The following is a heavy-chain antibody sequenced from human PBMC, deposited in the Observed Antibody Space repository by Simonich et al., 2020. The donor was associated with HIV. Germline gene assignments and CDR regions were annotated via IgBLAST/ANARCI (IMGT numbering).Heavy chain of an antibody. CDR3: AAHGPGSYSSALDI. Sequence: QVQLVQSGAEVKKPGASVKVSCKASGYTFTDYNIHWVRQAPGQWLEGVGGVNPKNGGTHYPQKVQGRGTMTRDTSVTTANMHLTRLRSDDTAVYYCAAHGPGSYSSALDIWGQGTMVTVSS. D-gene: IGHD2-15*01. CDR1: GYTFTDYN. J-gene: IGHJ3*02. V-gene: IGHV1-2*02. CDR2: VNPKNGGT.